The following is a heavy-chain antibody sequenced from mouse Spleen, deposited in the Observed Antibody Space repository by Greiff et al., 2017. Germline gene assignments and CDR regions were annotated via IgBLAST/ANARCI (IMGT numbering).Heavy chain of an antibody. J-gene: IGHJ2*01. Sequence: EVQLQQSGPELVKPGASVKISCKASGYSFTGYYMNWVKQSPEKSLEWIGEINPSTGGTTYNQKFKAKATLTVDKSSSTAYMQLKSLTSEDSAVYYCARDGGSYGYWGQGTTLTVSS. CDR1: GYSFTGYY. D-gene: IGHD1-1*02. V-gene: IGHV1-42*01. CDR3: ARDGGSYGY. CDR2: INPSTGGT.